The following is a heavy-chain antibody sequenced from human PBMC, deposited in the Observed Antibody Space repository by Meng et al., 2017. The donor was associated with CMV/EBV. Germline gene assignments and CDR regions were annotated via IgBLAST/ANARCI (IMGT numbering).Heavy chain of an antibody. D-gene: IGHD3-22*01. CDR2: ISWDGGST. CDR1: GFTFDDYA. J-gene: IGHJ3*02. Sequence: GESLKISCAASGFTFDDYAMHWVRQAPGQGLEWVSLISWDGGSTYYADSVKGRFTISRDNSKNSLYLQMNSLRAEDTALYYCANGRSQNYYDSSGYSKPPHDAFDIWGQGTMVTVSS. CDR3: ANGRSQNYYDSSGYSKPPHDAFDI. V-gene: IGHV3-43D*03.